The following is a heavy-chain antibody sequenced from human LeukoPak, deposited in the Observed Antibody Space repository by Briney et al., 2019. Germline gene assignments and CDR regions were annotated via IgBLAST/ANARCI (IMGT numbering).Heavy chain of an antibody. Sequence: GRSLRLSCAASGFTFSSYSMNWVRQAPGKGLEWVSYISSSSSTIYYADSVKGRFTISRDNDKNSLYLQMNSLRAEDTAVYYCARDDYVWGSYRYWGQGTLVTVS. J-gene: IGHJ4*02. CDR3: ARDDYVWGSYRY. CDR2: ISSSSSTI. CDR1: GFTFSSYS. D-gene: IGHD3-16*01. V-gene: IGHV3-48*01.